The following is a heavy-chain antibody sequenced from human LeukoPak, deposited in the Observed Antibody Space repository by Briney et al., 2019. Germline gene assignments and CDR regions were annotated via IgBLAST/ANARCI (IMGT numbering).Heavy chain of an antibody. CDR3: AKAVTTEGRYFDA. D-gene: IGHD4-11*01. CDR2: VSYDGRTE. J-gene: IGHJ4*02. Sequence: PGGSLRLSCAASGFTFNSYGMHWVRQAPGKGLEWVAVVSYDGRTEFYADSVKGRFTISRDNSKNTFFLQLNSLTIEDTAVYFCAKAVTTEGRYFDAWGQGTLVTVSS. V-gene: IGHV3-30*18. CDR1: GFTFNSYG.